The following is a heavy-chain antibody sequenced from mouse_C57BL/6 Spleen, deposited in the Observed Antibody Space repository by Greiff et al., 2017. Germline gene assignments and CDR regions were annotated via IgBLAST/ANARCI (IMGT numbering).Heavy chain of an antibody. CDR3: ARDYYGSSYAMDY. CDR1: GYTFTSYW. J-gene: IGHJ4*01. D-gene: IGHD1-1*01. V-gene: IGHV1-52*01. CDR2: FDPSDSET. Sequence: QVQLQQPGAELVRPGSSVKLSCKASGYTFTSYWMHWVKQRPIKGLEWIGNFDPSDSETHYNQKFKDKATLTVDKSSSTAYMQLSSLTSEDSAVYYCARDYYGSSYAMDYWGQGTSVTVSS.